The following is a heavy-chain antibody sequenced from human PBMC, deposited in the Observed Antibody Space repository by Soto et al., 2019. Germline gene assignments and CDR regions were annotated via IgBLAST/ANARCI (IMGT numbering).Heavy chain of an antibody. CDR3: GRGRSGQIVVFY. J-gene: IGHJ4*02. Sequence: GASVKVSCKASGYTFTGHYIHWVRQAPEQGPEWMGEIGPESGATRYAQKFQGRVTMTMDMSITTVYMELSNLSPDDPAVYYCGRGRSGQIVVFYWGQGTPVTVSS. CDR1: GYTFTGHY. D-gene: IGHD5-12*01. V-gene: IGHV1-2*02. CDR2: IGPESGAT.